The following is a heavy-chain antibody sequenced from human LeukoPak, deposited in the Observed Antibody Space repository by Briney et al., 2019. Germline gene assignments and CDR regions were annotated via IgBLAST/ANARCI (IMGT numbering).Heavy chain of an antibody. CDR1: GGSFSGYY. CDR3: VTYYFDSSGPKKNY. CDR2: INHSGST. D-gene: IGHD3-22*01. V-gene: IGHV4-34*01. J-gene: IGHJ4*02. Sequence: SETLSLTCAVYGGSFSGYYWSWIRQPPGKGLEWIGEINHSGSTNYNPSLKSRVAISVDTSKKQFSLKLSSVTAADTAVYYCVTYYFDSSGPKKNYWGQGTLVTVSS.